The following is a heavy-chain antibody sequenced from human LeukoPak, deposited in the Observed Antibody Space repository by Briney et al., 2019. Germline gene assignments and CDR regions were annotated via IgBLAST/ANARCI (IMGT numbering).Heavy chain of an antibody. CDR1: GFTFSSYS. V-gene: IGHV3-48*01. CDR3: ARARYYYASGSHYNWFDP. J-gene: IGHJ5*02. CDR2: IEYSSSSI. D-gene: IGHD3-10*01. Sequence: GGSLRLSCAASGFTFSSYSMNWVRQAPGKGLEWVSYIEYSSSSIYYADSVKGRFTISRDNAKNSLYLQMNSLRAEDTAVYYCARARYYYASGSHYNWFDPWGQGTLVTVSS.